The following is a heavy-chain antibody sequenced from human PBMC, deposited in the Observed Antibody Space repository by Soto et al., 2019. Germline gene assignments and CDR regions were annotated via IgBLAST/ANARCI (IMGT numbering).Heavy chain of an antibody. V-gene: IGHV3-7*01. CDR2: IKHDGSEK. CDR3: AIITRGFSMDV. Sequence: GGSLRLSCAASGFAFSAYWMSWVRQTPGKGLEWVANIKHDGSEKYYVDSVKGRFTISRDNAKNSLFLEMNSLRAEDTAVFYCAIITRGFSMDVWGQGTTVTVSS. J-gene: IGHJ6*02. CDR1: GFAFSAYW. D-gene: IGHD1-20*01.